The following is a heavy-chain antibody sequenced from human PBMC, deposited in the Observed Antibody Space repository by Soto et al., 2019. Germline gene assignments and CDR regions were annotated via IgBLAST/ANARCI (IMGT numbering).Heavy chain of an antibody. CDR3: TRDMVSSWTGYYYGMDV. Sequence: EVQLVESGGGLVKPGGSLRLSCAASGLTFSTYTMNWVRQAPGKGLEWVSSISSSSSYIHYADSVEGRFTISRDNAKNSLYLQMTSLRAEDTALYYCTRDMVSSWTGYYYGMDVWGQGTTVTVSS. J-gene: IGHJ6*02. D-gene: IGHD6-13*01. V-gene: IGHV3-21*01. CDR2: ISSSSSYI. CDR1: GLTFSTYT.